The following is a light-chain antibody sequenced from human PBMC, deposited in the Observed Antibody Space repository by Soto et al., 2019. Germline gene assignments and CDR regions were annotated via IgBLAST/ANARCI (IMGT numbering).Light chain of an antibody. V-gene: IGLV1-47*02. CDR1: SSNIESNW. CDR3: ATWDDDLYTPI. CDR2: NNN. J-gene: IGLJ2*01. Sequence: QAVVTQAPSVSGTPGQRVTISCSGSSSNIESNWVYWYQQLPGTAPKLLIYNNNQRPSGVPDRFSGSKSGTSASLAITGLGSDDEADYYCATWDDDLYTPIIGGGTKHTVL.